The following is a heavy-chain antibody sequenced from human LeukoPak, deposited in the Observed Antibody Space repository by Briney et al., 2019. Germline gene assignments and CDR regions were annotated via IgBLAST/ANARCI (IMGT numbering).Heavy chain of an antibody. CDR3: ARGVDYYDSSGYLGDYFDY. Sequence: ASVKVSCKASGYTFTSYGISWVRQAPGQGLEGMGWISAYNGNTNYAQKLQGRVTMTTDTSTSTAYMELRSLRSDDTAVYYCARGVDYYDSSGYLGDYFDYWGQGTLVTASS. D-gene: IGHD3-22*01. V-gene: IGHV1-18*01. CDR2: ISAYNGNT. J-gene: IGHJ4*02. CDR1: GYTFTSYG.